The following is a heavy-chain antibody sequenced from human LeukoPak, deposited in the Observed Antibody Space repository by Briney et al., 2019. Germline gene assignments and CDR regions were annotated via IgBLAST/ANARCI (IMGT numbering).Heavy chain of an antibody. CDR1: GGSISSGDYY. D-gene: IGHD3-22*01. V-gene: IGHV4-30-4*01. CDR3: ARGETRYYYDSSGLMDV. CDR2: IYYSGST. J-gene: IGHJ6*02. Sequence: SETLSLTCTVSGGSISSGDYYWSWIRQPPGKGLEWIGYIYYSGSTYYNPSLNSRVTISVDTSKNQFSLKLSSVTAADTAVYYCARGETRYYYDSSGLMDVWGQGTTVTVSS.